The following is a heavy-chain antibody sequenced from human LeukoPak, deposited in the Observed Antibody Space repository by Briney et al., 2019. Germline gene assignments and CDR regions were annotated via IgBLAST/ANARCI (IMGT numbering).Heavy chain of an antibody. Sequence: GESLKISCKGSGYSFTSYWIGWVRQMPGKGLEWMGIIYPGDSDTRYSPSFQGQVTISADKSISTAYLQWSSLKASDTALYYCSRHGRRSTHYYYYMDVWGKGTTVTVSS. D-gene: IGHD2-15*01. V-gene: IGHV5-51*01. CDR3: SRHGRRSTHYYYYMDV. CDR1: GYSFTSYW. CDR2: IYPGDSDT. J-gene: IGHJ6*03.